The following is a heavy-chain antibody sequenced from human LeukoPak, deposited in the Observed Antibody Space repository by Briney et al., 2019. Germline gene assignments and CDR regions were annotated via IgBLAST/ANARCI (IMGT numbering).Heavy chain of an antibody. Sequence: GGSLRLSCAASGFTFSDYYMSWIRQAPGKGLEWVSYISRSGSTIYYADSVKGRFTISRDNAKNSLYLQMNSLGAEDTAVYYCARDPYDFWSGPSRNDAFDIWGQGTTVTVSS. CDR1: GFTFSDYY. J-gene: IGHJ3*02. CDR3: ARDPYDFWSGPSRNDAFDI. CDR2: ISRSGSTI. V-gene: IGHV3-11*04. D-gene: IGHD3-3*01.